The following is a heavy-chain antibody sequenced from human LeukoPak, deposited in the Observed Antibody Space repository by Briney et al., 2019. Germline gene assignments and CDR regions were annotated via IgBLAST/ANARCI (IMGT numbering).Heavy chain of an antibody. Sequence: GESLKISCKGSGYSFSSYWIGWVRQMPGKGLEWMGIIYPGDSDTKYSPSFQGQVTIAADKYNITPYLQWSSLKASDNPMKHSARVFPRGTCYSCWNDYWGQGSLVTASS. CDR3: ARVFPRGTCYSCWNDY. CDR2: IYPGDSDT. V-gene: IGHV5-51*01. CDR1: GYSFSSYW. J-gene: IGHJ4*01. D-gene: IGHD2-15*01.